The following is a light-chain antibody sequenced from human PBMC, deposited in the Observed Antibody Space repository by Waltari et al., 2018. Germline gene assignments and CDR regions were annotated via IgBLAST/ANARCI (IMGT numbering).Light chain of an antibody. CDR2: AAS. J-gene: IGKJ2*01. CDR3: QQYDDWPYT. Sequence: DIQMTQSPSSLSASVGDKVTFTCRASQNIATWLAWYQQKPGKPPQALVSAASKLEGGVPSRLSASGSGTEFTLTINNLQPDDFATYFCQQYDDWPYTFGQGTTLE. V-gene: IGKV1-NL1*01. CDR1: QNIATW.